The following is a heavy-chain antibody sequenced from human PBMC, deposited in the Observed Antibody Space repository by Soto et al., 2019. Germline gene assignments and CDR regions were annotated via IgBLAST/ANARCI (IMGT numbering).Heavy chain of an antibody. J-gene: IGHJ4*02. Sequence: SETLSLTCTVSGGSISSYYWSWIRQPPGKGLEWIGYIYYSGSTNYNPSLKSRVTISVDTSKNQFSLKLSSVTAADTAVYYCAISGSYKNFDYWGQGTLVTVSS. CDR3: AISGSYKNFDY. V-gene: IGHV4-59*01. D-gene: IGHD1-26*01. CDR2: IYYSGST. CDR1: GGSISSYY.